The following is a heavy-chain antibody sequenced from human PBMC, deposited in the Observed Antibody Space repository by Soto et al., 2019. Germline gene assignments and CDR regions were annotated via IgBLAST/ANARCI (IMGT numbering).Heavy chain of an antibody. CDR1: VFTCSSYG. V-gene: IGHV3-30*18. Sequence: QVQLVESVGGVVQLGRSLRLSCAASVFTCSSYGMHWVRQAPGKGLEWVAVIPYDGSNKYYADSVEGRFTISRDNSKYTLYLQMNGLRAEDTAVYYCAKATVAAPRVDYFDYWGQGTLVTVSS. J-gene: IGHJ4*02. CDR2: IPYDGSNK. CDR3: AKATVAAPRVDYFDY. D-gene: IGHD6-19*01.